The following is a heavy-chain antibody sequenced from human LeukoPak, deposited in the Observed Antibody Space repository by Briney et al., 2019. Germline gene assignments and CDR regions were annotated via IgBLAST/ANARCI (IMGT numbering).Heavy chain of an antibody. D-gene: IGHD2-2*02. CDR2: I. CDR1: GFTFNSYA. CDR3: AQTYRVFFTW. V-gene: IGHV3-23*01. Sequence: GGSLRLSCTASGFTFNSYAMNWVRQAPGKGLEWISAIYADSVKGRFTISRDNAKNTVSLQLNSLRAEDTAIYYCAQTYRVFFTWWARGTLVTVSS. J-gene: IGHJ4*02.